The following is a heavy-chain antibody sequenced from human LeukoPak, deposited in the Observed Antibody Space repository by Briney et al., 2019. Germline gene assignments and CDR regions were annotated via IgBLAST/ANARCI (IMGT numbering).Heavy chain of an antibody. CDR3: ARDAGWGYYDL. V-gene: IGHV3-7*01. J-gene: IGHJ4*02. CDR1: GFTFSISW. D-gene: IGHD1-26*01. CDR2: IDKHGSGK. Sequence: GGSLRLSCVASGFTFSISWVTWVRQAPGKGLEWVANIDKHGSGKYYVDSVKGRFAISRDYASNSVFLQMDSLRAEDTSVYYCARDAGWGYYDLWGPGTPVTVSS.